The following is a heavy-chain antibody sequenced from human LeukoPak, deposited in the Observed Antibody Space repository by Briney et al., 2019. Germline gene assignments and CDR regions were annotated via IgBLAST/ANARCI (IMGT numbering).Heavy chain of an antibody. J-gene: IGHJ4*02. CDR3: AKGSYYDSSGSFYFDH. D-gene: IGHD3-22*01. CDR2: ISGSGDNT. CDR1: GFTFSSYA. V-gene: IGHV3-23*01. Sequence: GGSLRLSCAASGFTFSSYAMSWVRQAPGKGLEWVSGISGSGDNTYYADSVKGRFTISRDNSKNTLYVQVNSLGTEDTAAYYCAKGSYYDSSGSFYFDHWGQGTLVTVSS.